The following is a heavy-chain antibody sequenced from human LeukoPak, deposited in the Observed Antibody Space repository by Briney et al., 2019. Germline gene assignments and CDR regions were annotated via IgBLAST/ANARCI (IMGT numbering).Heavy chain of an antibody. Sequence: SETLSLTCTVSGGSISSGDYYWSWIRQPPGKGLEWIGYIYYSGSTYYNPSLKSRVNISVDTSKNQFSLKLSSVTAADTAVYYCARGGVPAAPYFDYWGQGTLVTVSS. J-gene: IGHJ4*02. CDR1: GGSISSGDYY. V-gene: IGHV4-30-4*01. D-gene: IGHD2-2*01. CDR2: IYYSGST. CDR3: ARGGVPAAPYFDY.